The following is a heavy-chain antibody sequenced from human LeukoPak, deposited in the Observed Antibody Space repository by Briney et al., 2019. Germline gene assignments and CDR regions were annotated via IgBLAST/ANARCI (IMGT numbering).Heavy chain of an antibody. D-gene: IGHD3-3*01. Sequence: GGSLRLSCAVSGFTFSSYAISWVRQAPGKGLEWVSAISGSGGSTYYADSVKGRFTISRDNSKNTLYLQMNSLRAEDTAVYYCANSLHYDFWSGYLIWGQGTLVTVSS. V-gene: IGHV3-23*01. J-gene: IGHJ4*02. CDR2: ISGSGGST. CDR3: ANSLHYDFWSGYLI. CDR1: GFTFSSYA.